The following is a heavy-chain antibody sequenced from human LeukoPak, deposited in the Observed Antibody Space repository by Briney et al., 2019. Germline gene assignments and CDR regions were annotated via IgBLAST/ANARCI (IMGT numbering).Heavy chain of an antibody. Sequence: PGRSLRLSCAASGFTFSSYGMHWVRQAPGKGLEWVAVIWYDGSNKYYADSVKGRFTISRDNSKNTLYLQMNSLRAEDTAVCYCARERRDYNIPRHFDYWGQGTLVTVSS. V-gene: IGHV3-33*01. D-gene: IGHD3-22*01. CDR2: IWYDGSNK. J-gene: IGHJ4*02. CDR3: ARERRDYNIPRHFDY. CDR1: GFTFSSYG.